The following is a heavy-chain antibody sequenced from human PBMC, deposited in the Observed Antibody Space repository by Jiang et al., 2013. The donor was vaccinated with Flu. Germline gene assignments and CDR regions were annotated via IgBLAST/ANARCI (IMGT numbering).Heavy chain of an antibody. V-gene: IGHV4-39*01. Sequence: GLVKPSETLSLTCTVSGGSISSSSYYWGWIRQPPGKGLEWIGSIYYSGSTYYNPSLKSRVTISVDTSKNQFSLKLSSVTAADTAVYYCARHEWSYGDASFDYWGQGTLVTVSS. J-gene: IGHJ4*02. CDR2: IYYSGST. CDR3: ARHEWSYGDASFDY. D-gene: IGHD4-17*01. CDR1: GGSISSSSYY.